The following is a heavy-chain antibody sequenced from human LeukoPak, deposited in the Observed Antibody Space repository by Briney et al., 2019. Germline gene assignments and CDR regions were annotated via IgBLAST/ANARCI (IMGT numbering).Heavy chain of an antibody. CDR1: GDSVSSKSAA. CDR3: AREGEVGTTWSWFDP. J-gene: IGHJ5*02. CDR2: TYYRSKWYN. Sequence: SQTLSLTCAISGDSVSSKSAAWNWMRQSPSRGLEWLGRTYYRSKWYNDYAVSVKSRININPDISKNQFYLQLNSVTPEDTAVYYCAREGEVGTTWSWFDPWGQGTPVTVSS. D-gene: IGHD1-26*01. V-gene: IGHV6-1*01.